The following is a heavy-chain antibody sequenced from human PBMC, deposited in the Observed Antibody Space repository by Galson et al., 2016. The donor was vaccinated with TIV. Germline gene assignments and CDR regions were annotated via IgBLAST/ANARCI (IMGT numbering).Heavy chain of an antibody. CDR2: IRDDENNK. CDR1: GFTFSNYG. Sequence: SLRLSCAASGFTFSNYGMHWVRQAPGKGLEWVAVIRDDENNKYYADSVKGRFTISRDTSKNTLYLQMNSLRPEDTAMYYCAKAPFPEWGWLRFYWYFDLWGRGTLVTVSS. J-gene: IGHJ2*01. CDR3: AKAPFPEWGWLRFYWYFDL. D-gene: IGHD5-12*01. V-gene: IGHV3-30*02.